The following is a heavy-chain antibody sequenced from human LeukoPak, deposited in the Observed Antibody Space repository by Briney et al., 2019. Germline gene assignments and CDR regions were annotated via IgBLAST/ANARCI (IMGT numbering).Heavy chain of an antibody. D-gene: IGHD6-13*01. Sequence: SVKVSCKASGDSFSSYAISWVRQAPGQGLEWMGGIIPIFGTANYAQKFQGRVTITADESTSTAYMELNSLRSEDTAVYYCSRVYRSSWVPHLWGQGTLVTVSS. CDR2: IIPIFGTA. CDR3: SRVYRSSWVPHL. V-gene: IGHV1-69*01. CDR1: GDSFSSYA. J-gene: IGHJ4*02.